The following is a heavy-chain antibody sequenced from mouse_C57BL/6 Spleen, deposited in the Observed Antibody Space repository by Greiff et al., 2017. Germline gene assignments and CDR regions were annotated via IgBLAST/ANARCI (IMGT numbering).Heavy chain of an antibody. V-gene: IGHV1-15*01. Sequence: SGAELVRPGASVTLSCKASGYTFTDYEMHWVKQTPVHGLEWIGAIDPETGGTAYNQKFKGKAILTADKSSSTAYMELRSLTSEVSAVYYCTRSGERAMDYWGQGTSVTVSS. CDR1: GYTFTDYE. D-gene: IGHD3-2*02. CDR3: TRSGERAMDY. CDR2: IDPETGGT. J-gene: IGHJ4*01.